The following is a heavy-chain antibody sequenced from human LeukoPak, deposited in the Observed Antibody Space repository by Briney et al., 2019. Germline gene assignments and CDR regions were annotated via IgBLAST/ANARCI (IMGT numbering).Heavy chain of an antibody. CDR2: ISSGDNIM. Sequence: PRGSLRLSCAASGFTFSTYEMNWVRQAPGKGLEWVSYISSGDNIMFYADSVKGRFIISRDNAKNSLYLQMNSLRAEDTAVYYCARGVTLDYWGQGTLVTVSS. V-gene: IGHV3-48*03. CDR1: GFTFSTYE. J-gene: IGHJ4*02. D-gene: IGHD2-21*02. CDR3: ARGVTLDY.